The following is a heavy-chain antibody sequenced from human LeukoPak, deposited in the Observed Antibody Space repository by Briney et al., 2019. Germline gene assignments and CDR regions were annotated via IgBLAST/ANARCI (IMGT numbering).Heavy chain of an antibody. Sequence: GASVKVSCKASGYTFTSYYMHWVRQAPGQGLEWMGIINPSGGSTSYAQKFQGRVTMTRDMSTSTVYMELSSLRSEDTAVYYCARDSRGDITTVTTPPDYWGQGTLVTVSS. CDR1: GYTFTSYY. J-gene: IGHJ4*02. CDR2: INPSGGST. V-gene: IGHV1-46*01. CDR3: ARDSRGDITTVTTPPDY. D-gene: IGHD4-17*01.